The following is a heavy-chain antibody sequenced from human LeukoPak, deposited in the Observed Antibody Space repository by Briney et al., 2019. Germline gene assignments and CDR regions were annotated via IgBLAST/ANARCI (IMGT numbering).Heavy chain of an antibody. CDR3: AKGLITMVRGVPDAFDI. Sequence: SCKASGYTFTSYGMRWVRQAPGKGLEWVAFIRYDGSNKYYADSVKGRFTISRDNSKNTLYLQMNSLRAEDTAVYYCAKGLITMVRGVPDAFDIWGQGTMVTVSS. CDR1: GYTFTSYG. V-gene: IGHV3-30*02. J-gene: IGHJ3*02. CDR2: IRYDGSNK. D-gene: IGHD3-10*01.